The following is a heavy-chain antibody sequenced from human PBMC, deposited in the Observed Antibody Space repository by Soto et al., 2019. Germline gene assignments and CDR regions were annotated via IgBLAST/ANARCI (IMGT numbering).Heavy chain of an antibody. CDR3: AQDLLGYYDSSGYSSAHYGMDV. V-gene: IGHV3-30*18. J-gene: IGHJ6*02. Sequence: GGSLRLSCAASGFTFSSYAMQWVRQAPGKGLEWVAVISYDGSNKYYADSVKGRFTISRDNSKSTLYLQMNSLRAEDTAVYYCAQDLLGYYDSSGYSSAHYGMDVWGQGTTVNVSS. CDR2: ISYDGSNK. D-gene: IGHD3-22*01. CDR1: GFTFSSYA.